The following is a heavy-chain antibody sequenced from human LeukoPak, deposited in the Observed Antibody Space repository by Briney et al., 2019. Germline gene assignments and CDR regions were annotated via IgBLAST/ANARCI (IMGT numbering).Heavy chain of an antibody. J-gene: IGHJ4*02. Sequence: HPGGSLRLSCAASGFTFSSYAMSWARQAPGKGLEWVSIISVSGSSTYYADSVKGRFTISRDNAKNSLYLQMNSLRVEDTAVYYCARGLPATLLDYWGQGTLVTVSS. CDR3: ARGLPATLLDY. V-gene: IGHV3-23*01. CDR1: GFTFSSYA. CDR2: ISVSGSST. D-gene: IGHD2-2*01.